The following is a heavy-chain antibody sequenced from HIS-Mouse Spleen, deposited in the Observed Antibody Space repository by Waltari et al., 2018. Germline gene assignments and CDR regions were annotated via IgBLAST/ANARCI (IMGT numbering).Heavy chain of an antibody. V-gene: IGHV3-30*04. CDR1: GFTFSSYA. J-gene: IGHJ4*02. CDR2: ISYDGSNK. CDR3: ARTLEDSSGYNFDY. Sequence: QVQLVESGGGVVQPGRSLRLSCAASGFTFSSYAMHWVLQAPGKGLEWVAVISYDGSNKYYADSVKGRFTISRDNSKNTLYLQMNSLRAEDTAVYYCARTLEDSSGYNFDYWGQGTLVTVSS. D-gene: IGHD3-22*01.